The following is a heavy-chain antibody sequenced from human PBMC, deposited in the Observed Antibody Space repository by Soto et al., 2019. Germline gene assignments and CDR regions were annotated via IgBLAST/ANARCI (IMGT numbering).Heavy chain of an antibody. V-gene: IGHV1-18*04. CDR2: ISAYNGNT. D-gene: IGHD6-6*01. J-gene: IGHJ4*02. CDR1: GYTFTSYG. Sequence: QVQLVQSGAEVKKPGASVKVSFKASGYTFTSYGISWVRQAPGQGLEWMGWISAYNGNTNYAQKLQGRVTMTTDTSTSTADMELRSVRSDDTAVYYSARDQTRYSSSTHPFDCWGQGTLVTVSS. CDR3: ARDQTRYSSSTHPFDC.